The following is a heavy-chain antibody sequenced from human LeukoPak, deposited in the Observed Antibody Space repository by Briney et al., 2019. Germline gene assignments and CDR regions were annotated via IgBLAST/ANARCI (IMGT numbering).Heavy chain of an antibody. CDR2: IYYSGST. CDR3: ARDGDSSGYAYYFDY. D-gene: IGHD3-22*01. Sequence: SETLSLTCTVSGGSISSYYWSWIRQPPGKGLEWIGYIYYSGSTNYNPSLKSRVTISVDTSKNQFSLKLSSVTAADTAVYYCARDGDSSGYAYYFDYWGQGTLVTVSS. J-gene: IGHJ4*02. CDR1: GGSISSYY. V-gene: IGHV4-59*01.